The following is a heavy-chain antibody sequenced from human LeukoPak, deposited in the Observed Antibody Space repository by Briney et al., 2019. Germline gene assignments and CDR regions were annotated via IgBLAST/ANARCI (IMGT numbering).Heavy chain of an antibody. CDR1: GFNFSSNC. CDR3: AKDTYGDDGGVDAFDI. V-gene: IGHV3-53*01. Sequence: GGSLRLSCEASGFNFSSNCMTWVRQAPGKGLEWVSLIYGDGTTYYSDSVKGRFTISRDNSKNTLYLQMNSLRAEDTAVYYCAKDTYGDDGGVDAFDIWGQGTMVTVSS. CDR2: IYGDGTT. J-gene: IGHJ3*02. D-gene: IGHD4-17*01.